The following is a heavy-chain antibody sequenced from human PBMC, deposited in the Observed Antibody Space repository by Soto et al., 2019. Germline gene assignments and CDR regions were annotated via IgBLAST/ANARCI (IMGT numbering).Heavy chain of an antibody. J-gene: IGHJ6*02. V-gene: IGHV3-23*01. CDR2: ISDSGVGT. CDR1: GFTFRSYA. D-gene: IGHD4-4*01. CDR3: VKCSRSTCSNNGMDF. Sequence: EVQLLESGGGLVQPGGSLRLSCAASGFTFRSYAMTWVRQAPGRGLECVSGISDSGVGTAYADSVKGRFTISSDNSKNTLYLQMNSLRDEDTAIYYCVKCSRSTCSNNGMDFWGQGTTVTVFS.